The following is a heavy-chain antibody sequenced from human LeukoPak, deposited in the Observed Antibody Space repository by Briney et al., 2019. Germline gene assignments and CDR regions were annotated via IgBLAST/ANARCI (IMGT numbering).Heavy chain of an antibody. V-gene: IGHV4-59*01. Sequence: KASETLSLTCTVSGGSISSYYWSWIRQPPGKGLEWIGYIYYSGSTNYNPSLKSRVTISVDTSKNQFSLKLSSVTAADTAVYYCARVDTAMAHYFDYWGQGTLVTVSS. CDR3: ARVDTAMAHYFDY. CDR2: IYYSGST. D-gene: IGHD5-18*01. J-gene: IGHJ4*02. CDR1: GGSISSYY.